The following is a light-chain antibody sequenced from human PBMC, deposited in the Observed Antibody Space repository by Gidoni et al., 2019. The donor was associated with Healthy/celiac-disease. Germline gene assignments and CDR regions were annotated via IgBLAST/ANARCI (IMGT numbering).Light chain of an antibody. CDR2: DAS. Sequence: ELVLTQSPATLSLSPGERATLSCRASQCVSSYLAWYQQKPGQAPRLLIYDASNRATGIPARFSGSGSGTGFTLTISSLEPEDFAVYYCQQRSNWPLTFGPRTKVDIK. CDR1: QCVSSY. V-gene: IGKV3-11*01. CDR3: QQRSNWPLT. J-gene: IGKJ3*01.